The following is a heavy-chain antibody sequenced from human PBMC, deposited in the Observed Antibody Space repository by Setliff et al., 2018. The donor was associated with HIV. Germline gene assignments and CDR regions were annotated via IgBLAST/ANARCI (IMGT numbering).Heavy chain of an antibody. J-gene: IGHJ4*02. CDR1: GYTFTSYG. CDR3: ARGQIIVARSSSTVTAIDY. CDR2: ISAYNGNT. V-gene: IGHV1-18*01. Sequence: ASVKVSCKASGYTFTSYGISWVRQAPGQGLEWMGWISAYNGNTNYAQKFQGRVTMTTDTSTNTAYMELRSLRSDDTAVYYCARGQIIVARSSSTVTAIDYWGQGTLVTVSS. D-gene: IGHD4-17*01.